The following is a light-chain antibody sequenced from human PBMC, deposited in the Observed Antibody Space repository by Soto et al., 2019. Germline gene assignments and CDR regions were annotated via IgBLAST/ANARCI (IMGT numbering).Light chain of an antibody. J-gene: IGKJ1*01. V-gene: IGKV1-5*01. CDR1: QSISSW. CDR3: QQYNSYSA. CDR2: DAS. Sequence: DIQMTQSPSTLSASVGDRVTITCRASQSISSWLAWYQQKPGKAPKLLIYDASSLESGVPSRFSGSGSGTEFTLTISSLQPDDFATYYCQQYNSYSAFGQGPKVEI.